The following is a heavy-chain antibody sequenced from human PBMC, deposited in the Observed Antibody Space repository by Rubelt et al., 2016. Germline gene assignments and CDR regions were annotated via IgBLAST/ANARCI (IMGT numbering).Heavy chain of an antibody. V-gene: IGHV3-21*04. D-gene: IGHD1-1*01. Sequence: TFSSYGMHWVRQAPGKGLEWVSSISSSSSYIYYADSVKGRFTISRDNAKNSLYLQMNSLRAEDTAVCYCARKGKLEAFDYWGQGTLVTVSS. CDR2: ISSSSSYI. J-gene: IGHJ4*02. CDR1: TFSSYG. CDR3: ARKGKLEAFDY.